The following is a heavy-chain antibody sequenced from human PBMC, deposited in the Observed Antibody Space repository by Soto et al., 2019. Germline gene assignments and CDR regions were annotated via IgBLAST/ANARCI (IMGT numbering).Heavy chain of an antibody. CDR2: FYYSGST. CDR1: GGSISSGDYY. V-gene: IGHV4-30-4*01. CDR3: ARVGVVFYAFDI. Sequence: QVHLQESGPGLVKPSQTLSLACTVSGGSISSGDYYWNWIRQPPGKGLEWIGYFYYSGSTYYNPSLKSRVTISVDTSNNQFSLKLSSVTAADSAVYYCARVGVVFYAFDIWGQGTMVTVSS. D-gene: IGHD2-15*01. J-gene: IGHJ3*02.